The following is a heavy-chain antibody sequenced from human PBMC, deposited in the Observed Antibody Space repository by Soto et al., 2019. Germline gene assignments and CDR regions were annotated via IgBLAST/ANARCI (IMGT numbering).Heavy chain of an antibody. J-gene: IGHJ6*02. V-gene: IGHV3-30*18. CDR1: GFSFSDCG. Sequence: PGGSLRLSCAASGFSFSDCGMHWARQAPGKGLEWVAGISYDGSNKYYADSVKGRLTISRDNSKNTLYLQMNTLRAEDTALYYCAKDNADTYESGPPPPGYYYGMDVWGQGTTVTVSS. CDR3: AKDNADTYESGPPPPGYYYGMDV. D-gene: IGHD3-22*01. CDR2: ISYDGSNK.